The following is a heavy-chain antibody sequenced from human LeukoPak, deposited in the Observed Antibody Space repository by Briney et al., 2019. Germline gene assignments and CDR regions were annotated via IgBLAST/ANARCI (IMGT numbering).Heavy chain of an antibody. V-gene: IGHV3-23*01. D-gene: IGHD6-13*01. CDR3: AKKEAAGTFYYYGMDV. CDR1: GFTFSSYA. J-gene: IGHJ6*02. CDR2: ISGSGGST. Sequence: GGSLRLSCAASGFTFSSYAMSWVRQVPGKGLEWVSAISGSGGSTYYADSVKGRFTISRDNSKNTLYLQMNSLRAEDTAVYYRAKKEAAGTFYYYGMDVWGQGTTVTVSS.